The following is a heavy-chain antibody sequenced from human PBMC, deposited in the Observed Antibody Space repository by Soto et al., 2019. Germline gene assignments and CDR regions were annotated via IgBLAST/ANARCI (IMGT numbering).Heavy chain of an antibody. Sequence: GGSLRLSCAASGFTFSDYYMSWIRQAPGKGLEWVSYISSSSGYTNYADSVKGQFTISRDNAKNSLYLQMNSLRAEDTAVYYCAKEYGRLDYWGQGTLVTVSS. V-gene: IGHV3-11*06. CDR3: AKEYGRLDY. D-gene: IGHD4-17*01. J-gene: IGHJ4*02. CDR1: GFTFSDYY. CDR2: ISSSSGYT.